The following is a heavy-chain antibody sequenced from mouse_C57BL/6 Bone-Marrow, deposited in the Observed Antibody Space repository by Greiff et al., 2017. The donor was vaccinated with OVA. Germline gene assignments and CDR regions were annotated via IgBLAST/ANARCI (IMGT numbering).Heavy chain of an antibody. CDR3: AREYYYGSSYFDY. CDR2: INPGSGGT. D-gene: IGHD1-1*01. Sequence: QVQLQQSGAELVRPGTSVKVSCKASGYAFTNYLIEWVKQRPGQGLEWIGVINPGSGGTNYNEKFKGKATLTADKSSSTAYMQLSSLTSEDSAVYFCAREYYYGSSYFDYGGQGTTLTVSS. V-gene: IGHV1-54*01. CDR1: GYAFTNYL. J-gene: IGHJ2*01.